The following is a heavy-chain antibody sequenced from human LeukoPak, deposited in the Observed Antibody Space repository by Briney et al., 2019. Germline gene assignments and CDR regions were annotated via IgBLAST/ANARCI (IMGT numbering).Heavy chain of an antibody. CDR3: ARQGSGSSYYYYTFPY. D-gene: IGHD1-26*01. Sequence: SQTLSLTCTVSGGSISSGGYYWSWIRQPPGKGLEWIGEINHSGNTNYNPSLKSRVTMSVDTSKNHFYLKLSSVTAADTAVYYCARQGSGSSYYYYTFPYWGQGTLVTVSS. CDR1: GGSISSGGYY. J-gene: IGHJ4*02. CDR2: INHSGNT. V-gene: IGHV4-39*01.